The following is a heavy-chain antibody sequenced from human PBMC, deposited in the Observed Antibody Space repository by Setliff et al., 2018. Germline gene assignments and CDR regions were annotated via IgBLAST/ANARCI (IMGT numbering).Heavy chain of an antibody. V-gene: IGHV1-69*13. D-gene: IGHD3-10*01. CDR3: ARDRGPGGGLDY. CDR2: IIPIFGTA. J-gene: IGHJ4*02. Sequence: SVKVSCKASGGTFSSYAISWVRQAPGQGLEWMGGIIPIFGTANYAQKFQVRVTITADESTSTAYMELSSLRSEDTAVYYCARDRGPGGGLDYWGQGTLVTVSS. CDR1: GGTFSSYA.